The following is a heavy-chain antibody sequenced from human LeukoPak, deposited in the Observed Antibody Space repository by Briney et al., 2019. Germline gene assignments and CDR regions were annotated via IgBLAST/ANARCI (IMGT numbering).Heavy chain of an antibody. CDR3: AKNYGSGSYRITAFDI. CDR2: IKQDGSEK. J-gene: IGHJ3*02. D-gene: IGHD3-10*01. V-gene: IGHV3-7*01. Sequence: PGGSLRLSCAASGFTFSSYWMTWVRQAPGKGLEWVANIKQDGSEKYYVDSVKGRFTISRDNSKNTLYLQMNSLRAEDTAVYYCAKNYGSGSYRITAFDIWGQGTMVTVSS. CDR1: GFTFSSYW.